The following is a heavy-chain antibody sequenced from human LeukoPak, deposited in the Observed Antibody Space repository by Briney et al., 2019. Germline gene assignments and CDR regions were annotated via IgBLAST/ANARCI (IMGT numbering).Heavy chain of an antibody. V-gene: IGHV3-66*01. D-gene: IGHD1-26*01. CDR3: ARDLLPRQGAFDP. CDR2: IYNGGST. Sequence: PAGTLRLTCAVSGFTVSSNYMSWVRQAPGKGLEWVSVIYNGGSTYYADSVKGRFTISGDISKNMLSLQMNCLRAEEPAVYYCARDLLPRQGAFDPWGEGTLVTVSS. CDR1: GFTVSSNY. J-gene: IGHJ5*02.